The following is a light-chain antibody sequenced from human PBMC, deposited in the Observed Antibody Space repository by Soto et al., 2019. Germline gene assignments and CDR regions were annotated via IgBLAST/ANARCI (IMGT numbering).Light chain of an antibody. CDR3: QHYNNWPPWT. J-gene: IGKJ1*01. CDR2: DAS. CDR1: RSISSH. V-gene: IGKV3-15*01. Sequence: EIMMTQSPATLSVSPGERVTLSCRASRSISSHLAWYQQKPGQSPRLLIYDASTRAADIPARFSGSGSGTEFTLTITSLQPEDFAIYYCQHYNNWPPWTVGQGTKVEI.